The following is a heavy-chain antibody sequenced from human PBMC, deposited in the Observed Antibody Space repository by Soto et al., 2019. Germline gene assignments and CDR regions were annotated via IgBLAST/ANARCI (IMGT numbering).Heavy chain of an antibody. CDR1: GFTFSSYA. CDR3: AHPRGYGVFDAYDI. V-gene: IGHV3-23*01. Sequence: GGSLRLSCAASGFTFSSYAMSWVRQAPGKGLEWVSAISAGGGTTYYADSVKGRFTISRDDSMDALYLQINSLRVEDTAVYYCAHPRGYGVFDAYDIWGQAIMVTVS. CDR2: ISAGGGTT. D-gene: IGHD4-17*01. J-gene: IGHJ3*02.